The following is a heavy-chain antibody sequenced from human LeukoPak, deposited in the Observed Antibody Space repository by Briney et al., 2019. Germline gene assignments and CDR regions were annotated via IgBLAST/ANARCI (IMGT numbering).Heavy chain of an antibody. CDR3: ARNLLEWLSIDY. D-gene: IGHD3-3*01. CDR2: IYYSGST. CDR1: GGSISSSSYY. Sequence: PSETLSLTCTVSGGSISSSSYYWGWIRQPPGKGLEWIGSIYYSGSTYYNPSLKSRVTISVDTSKNQFSLKLSSVTAADTAVYYCARNLLEWLSIDYWSQGTLVTVSS. J-gene: IGHJ4*02. V-gene: IGHV4-39*01.